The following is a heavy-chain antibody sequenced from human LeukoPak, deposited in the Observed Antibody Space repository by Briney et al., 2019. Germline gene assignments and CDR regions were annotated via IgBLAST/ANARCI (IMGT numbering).Heavy chain of an antibody. J-gene: IGHJ3*02. CDR2: IIPIFGTA. CDR1: GGTFSSYA. V-gene: IGHV1-69*05. Sequence: ASVKVSCKASGGTFSSYAISWVRQAPGQGLEWMGGIIPIFGTANYAQKFQGRVTITTDESTSTAYMELGSLRSEDTAVYYCARSKFTAGRGAFDIWGQGTMVTVSS. CDR3: ARSKFTAGRGAFDI. D-gene: IGHD6-19*01.